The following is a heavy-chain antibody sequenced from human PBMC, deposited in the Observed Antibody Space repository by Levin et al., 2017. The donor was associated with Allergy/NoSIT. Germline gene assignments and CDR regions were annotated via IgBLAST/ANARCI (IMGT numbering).Heavy chain of an antibody. J-gene: IGHJ5*02. D-gene: IGHD2-2*01. CDR2: ITHSGST. CDR3: ANSGRHYCSNTSCDWLPSWFDP. CDR1: GGSFRGYY. V-gene: IGHV4-34*01. Sequence: PGGSLRLSCAIYGGSFRGYYWSWIRQPPGKGLEWIGEITHSGSTNYNPSLKSRVTISIDTSKNQFSLKLRSVTAADTAVYYGANSGRHYCSNTSCDWLPSWFDPWGQGALVTVSS.